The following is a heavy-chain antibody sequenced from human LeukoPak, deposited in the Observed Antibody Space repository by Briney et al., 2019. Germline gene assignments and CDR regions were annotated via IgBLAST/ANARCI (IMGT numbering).Heavy chain of an antibody. D-gene: IGHD2-21*01. CDR1: GYTCTSYG. CDR3: ARGTCGGDCYRDEYDAFDI. CDR2: ISAYNGNT. Sequence: GASVKVSCKTSGYTCTSYGISWVRQAPGQGLEWMGWISAYNGNTNYAQKLQGRVTMTTDTSTSTAYMELRSLRSDDTAVYYCARGTCGGDCYRDEYDAFDIWGQGTMVTVSS. V-gene: IGHV1-18*01. J-gene: IGHJ3*02.